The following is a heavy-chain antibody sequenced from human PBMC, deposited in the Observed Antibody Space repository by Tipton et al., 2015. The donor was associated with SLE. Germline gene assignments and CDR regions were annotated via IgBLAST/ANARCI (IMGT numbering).Heavy chain of an antibody. J-gene: IGHJ4*02. V-gene: IGHV3-7*01. D-gene: IGHD3-3*01. CDR1: GFSFSNYW. Sequence: SLRLSCAASGFSFSNYWMSWVRQAPGKGLEWVANINQDGSVKYFVDSVKGRFTISRDNAKNSFYLQMHSLRAEDTALYYCARYYTASTWGYFDFWGQGTLVTVSS. CDR3: ARYYTASTWGYFDF. CDR2: INQDGSVK.